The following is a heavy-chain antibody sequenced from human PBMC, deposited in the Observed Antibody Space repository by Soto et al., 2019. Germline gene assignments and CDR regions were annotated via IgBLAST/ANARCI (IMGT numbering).Heavy chain of an antibody. Sequence: PVGSLRLSCAASGFTFSSYAMHWVRQAPGKGLEWVAVISYDGSNKYYADSVKGRFTISRDNSKNTLYLQMNSLRAEDTAVYYCARESPYSSGWYGAFDIWGQGTMVTVSS. V-gene: IGHV3-30-3*01. J-gene: IGHJ3*02. CDR2: ISYDGSNK. CDR1: GFTFSSYA. CDR3: ARESPYSSGWYGAFDI. D-gene: IGHD6-19*01.